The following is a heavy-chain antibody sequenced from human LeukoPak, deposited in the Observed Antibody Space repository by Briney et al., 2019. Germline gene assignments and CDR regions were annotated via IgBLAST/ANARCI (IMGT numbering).Heavy chain of an antibody. CDR2: ISGSGGST. Sequence: GSLRLSCAASGFTFSSYAMSWVRQAPGKGLEWVSGISGSGGSTYYADSVKGRFTISRDNSKNTLYLQMNSLRAEDTAVYYCSREYFDWSRNYYYGMDVWGQGTTVTVSS. D-gene: IGHD3-9*01. CDR1: GFTFSSYA. J-gene: IGHJ6*02. CDR3: SREYFDWSRNYYYGMDV. V-gene: IGHV3-23*01.